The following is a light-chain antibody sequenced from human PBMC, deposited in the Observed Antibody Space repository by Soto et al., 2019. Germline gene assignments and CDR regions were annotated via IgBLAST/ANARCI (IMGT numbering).Light chain of an antibody. Sequence: DIQMTQSPSTLSASVGDRVTITCRASQSVSGYLAWYQQKPGKAPKLLLFGASTLETGVPSRFSGSGSETEFTLSSAGLQPDDFATYYCQNYRHVPWTFGQGTKVEVK. CDR3: QNYRHVPWT. J-gene: IGKJ1*01. CDR2: GAS. CDR1: QSVSGY. V-gene: IGKV1-5*01.